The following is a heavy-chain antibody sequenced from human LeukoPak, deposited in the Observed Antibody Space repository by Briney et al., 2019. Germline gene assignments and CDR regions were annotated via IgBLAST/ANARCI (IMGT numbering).Heavy chain of an antibody. J-gene: IGHJ4*02. CDR3: ARNPPRYFN. V-gene: IGHV3-7*05. Sequence: GGSLRLSCAPSGFTFSSYWMIWVRQAPGKGLEWVANIQQDGSEKYYVDSVTGRFTISRDNAKNSLYLQMNSLRAEDTAVYYCARNPPRYFNWGQGTLVTVSS. CDR2: IQQDGSEK. D-gene: IGHD1-26*01. CDR1: GFTFSSYW.